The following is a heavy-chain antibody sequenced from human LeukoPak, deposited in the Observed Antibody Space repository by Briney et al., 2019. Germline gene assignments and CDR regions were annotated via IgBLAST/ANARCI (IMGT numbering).Heavy chain of an antibody. V-gene: IGHV1-24*01. CDR3: ATDMLPIVDGYDSVYAFDI. CDR1: GYTLTELS. Sequence: GASVKVSCKVSGYTLTELSMHWVGQAPGNGLEWRGGFDPEVGETIYAQKFQGRVTMPEDTSTDTAYMELSSLKTEDTAVYYCATDMLPIVDGYDSVYAFDIWGQGTMVTVSS. D-gene: IGHD5-12*01. J-gene: IGHJ3*02. CDR2: FDPEVGET.